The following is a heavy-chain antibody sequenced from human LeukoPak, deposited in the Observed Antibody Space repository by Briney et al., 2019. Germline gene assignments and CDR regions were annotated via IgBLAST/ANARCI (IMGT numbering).Heavy chain of an antibody. D-gene: IGHD6-6*01. Sequence: ASVKVSCKASGYTFTSYGISWVRQAPGQGLEWMGWISAYNGNTNYAQELQGRVTMTTDTSTSTAYMELRSLRSDDTAVYYCARDPPRYSSSSSWFDPWGQGTLVTVSS. CDR1: GYTFTSYG. J-gene: IGHJ5*02. CDR3: ARDPPRYSSSSSWFDP. CDR2: ISAYNGNT. V-gene: IGHV1-18*01.